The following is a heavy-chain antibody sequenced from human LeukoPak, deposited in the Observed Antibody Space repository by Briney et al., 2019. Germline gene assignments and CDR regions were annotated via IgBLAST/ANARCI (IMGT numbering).Heavy chain of an antibody. CDR3: ARVDVFGSGSFDI. CDR2: IYSGGST. CDR1: GFTFSSYW. J-gene: IGHJ3*02. D-gene: IGHD3-10*02. Sequence: GGSLRLSCAASGFTFSSYWMSWVRQAPGKGLEWVSVIYSGGSTYNADTVKGRFTISRDSSKNTVYLQMNSLRAEDTAVYYCARVDVFGSGSFDIWGQGTMVTVSS. V-gene: IGHV3-66*01.